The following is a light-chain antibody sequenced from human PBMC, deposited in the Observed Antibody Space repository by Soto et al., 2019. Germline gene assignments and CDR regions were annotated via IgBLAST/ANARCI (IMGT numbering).Light chain of an antibody. J-gene: IGKJ4*01. CDR2: WAS. CDR1: QSLLYSPDNENF. V-gene: IGKV4-1*01. CDR3: QQYYGSPVT. Sequence: DIVMTQSPDSPAVSLGERATINCKSSQSLLYSPDNENFLTWYQQKPGQPPKPLIYWASTRESGVPDRFSGSGSGTDFTLTISSLQAEDVAIYYCQQYYGSPVTFGGGTKVEIK.